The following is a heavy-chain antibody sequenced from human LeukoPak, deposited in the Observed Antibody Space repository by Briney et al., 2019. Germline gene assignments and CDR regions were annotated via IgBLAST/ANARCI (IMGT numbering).Heavy chain of an antibody. CDR3: ARGRYCSADICTGGDSFDI. D-gene: IGHD2-15*01. CDR2: KYARGSS. Sequence: SETLSLTCTVSGGSISNFYWSWIRQPAGKGLEWIGRKYARGSSNYNPPVQSRVTMSVDTSKNQFSLKLRSVTAADTAVYYCARGRYCSADICTGGDSFDIWGQGTMVSVSP. J-gene: IGHJ3*02. V-gene: IGHV4-4*07. CDR1: GGSISNFY.